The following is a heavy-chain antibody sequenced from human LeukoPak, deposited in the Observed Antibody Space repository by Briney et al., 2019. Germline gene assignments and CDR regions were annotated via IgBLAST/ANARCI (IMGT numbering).Heavy chain of an antibody. J-gene: IGHJ3*02. CDR3: ARIPTNAVPAAHNGFDI. CDR1: GGSISNSNYY. Sequence: SETLSLTCTVSGGSISNSNYYWGWIRQPPGKGLKWIGHIYYSGSTYYNPSLRSRVTISVDTSKNQFSLKLSSVTAADTAVYYCARIPTNAVPAAHNGFDIWGQGTMLTVSS. CDR2: IYYSGST. D-gene: IGHD2-2*01. V-gene: IGHV4-39*01.